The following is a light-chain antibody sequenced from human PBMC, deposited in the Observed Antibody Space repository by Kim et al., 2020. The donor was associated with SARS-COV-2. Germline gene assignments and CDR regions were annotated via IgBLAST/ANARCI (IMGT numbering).Light chain of an antibody. CDR2: AAS. J-gene: IGKJ2*01. V-gene: IGKV1-39*01. CDR1: QSISSY. Sequence: EIQMTQSPSSLSASVGDRVTITCRASQSISSYLNWYQQKPGKAPKLLIYAASSLQSGVPSRFSGSGSGTDFTLTISSLQPEDFATYYCQQSYRTFGQGTKLEI. CDR3: QQSYRT.